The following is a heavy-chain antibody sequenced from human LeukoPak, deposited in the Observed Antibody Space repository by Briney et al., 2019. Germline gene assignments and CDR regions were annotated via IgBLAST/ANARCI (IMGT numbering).Heavy chain of an antibody. V-gene: IGHV3-23*01. J-gene: IGHJ4*02. CDR3: AKDGLVWFGELS. CDR1: RFTFNTYA. CDR2: ISGSGGST. Sequence: GGSLRLSWAASRFTFNTYAMSWVRQAPGKGLEWVSAISGSGGSTYYADSVKGRFTISRDNSKNTLYLQMNSLRAEDTAVYYCAKDGLVWFGELSWGQGTLVTVSS. D-gene: IGHD3-10*01.